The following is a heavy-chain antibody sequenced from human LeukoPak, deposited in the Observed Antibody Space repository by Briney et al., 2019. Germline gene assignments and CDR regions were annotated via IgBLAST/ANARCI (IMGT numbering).Heavy chain of an antibody. V-gene: IGHV3-30*18. CDR2: ISYDGSNK. J-gene: IGHJ4*02. Sequence: GGSLRLSCAASGFTFSSYDMHWVRQAPGKGLEWVAVISYDGSNKYYADSVKGRFTISRDNSKNTLYLQMNSLRAEDTAVYYCAKFANYWGQGTLVTVSS. CDR1: GFTFSSYD. CDR3: AKFANY.